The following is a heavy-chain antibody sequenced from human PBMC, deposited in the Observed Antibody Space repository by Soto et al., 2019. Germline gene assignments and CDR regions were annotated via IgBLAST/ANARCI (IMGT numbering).Heavy chain of an antibody. CDR1: GFTFRSYN. V-gene: IGHV3-48*01. Sequence: GGSLRLSCAASGFTFRSYNMNWVRQAPGKGLEWVSYISSSSSTIYYADSVKGRFTISRDNAKNSLYLQMNSLRAEDTTGYNWARAEQGLLSSFNIWGQGTMVPVSS. CDR3: ARAEQGLLSSFNI. CDR2: ISSSSSTI. J-gene: IGHJ3*02. D-gene: IGHD6-19*01.